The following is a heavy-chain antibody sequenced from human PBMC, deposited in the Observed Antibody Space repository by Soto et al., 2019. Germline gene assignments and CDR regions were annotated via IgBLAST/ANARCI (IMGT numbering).Heavy chain of an antibody. CDR2: INPDDSHT. J-gene: IGHJ4*02. D-gene: IGHD6-19*01. CDR3: ARGHGWVDY. V-gene: IGHV5-10-1*01. CDR1: GYTITNNW. Sequence: EVQLVQSGAEVKKPGESLRMSCGLSGYTITNNWITWVRQMPGKGLEWMGRINPDDSHTSYSPSFQGHVTISADKSISTVYLQWSSLKASDTAMYYCARGHGWVDYWGQGTLVTVSS.